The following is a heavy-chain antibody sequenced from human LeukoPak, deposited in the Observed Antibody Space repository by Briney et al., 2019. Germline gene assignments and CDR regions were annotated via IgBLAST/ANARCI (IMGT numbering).Heavy chain of an antibody. CDR1: GFTFSSYG. Sequence: GGSLRLSCAASGFTFSSYGMHWVRQAPGKGLEWVAFIRYDGSNKYYADSVKGRFTISIDNSKNTLYLQMNSLRAEDTAVYYCASTIQWLVYFDYWGQGTLVTVSS. J-gene: IGHJ4*02. D-gene: IGHD6-19*01. CDR3: ASTIQWLVYFDY. V-gene: IGHV3-30*02. CDR2: IRYDGSNK.